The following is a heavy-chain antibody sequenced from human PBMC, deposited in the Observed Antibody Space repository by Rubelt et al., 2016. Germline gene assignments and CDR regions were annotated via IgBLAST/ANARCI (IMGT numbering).Heavy chain of an antibody. D-gene: IGHD1-26*01. CDR1: GGSFSGYY. Sequence: QVQLQEWGAGLLKPSETLSLTCAVYGGSFSGYYWNWIRQSPGKGLEWVGEISQSGTTSYKSSLKSRATISVDTSKNQFSRKLTSANAADTALYYCAGSQTGATRDAFDIWGQGTMVTVSS. V-gene: IGHV4-34*02. CDR3: AGSQTGATRDAFDI. CDR2: ISQSGTT. J-gene: IGHJ3*02.